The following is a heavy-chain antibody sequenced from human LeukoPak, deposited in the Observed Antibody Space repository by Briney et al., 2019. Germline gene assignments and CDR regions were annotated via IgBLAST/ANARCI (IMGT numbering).Heavy chain of an antibody. Sequence: GASVKVSCKASGYTFTSYGISWVRQAPGQGLEWMGWISAYNGNTNDAQNLQDRVTMTTDTSTSTAYMELRSLRSDDTAVYYCARDQRDYGDYAAHYFDYWGQGTLVTVSS. D-gene: IGHD4-17*01. CDR3: ARDQRDYGDYAAHYFDY. J-gene: IGHJ4*02. V-gene: IGHV1-18*01. CDR1: GYTFTSYG. CDR2: ISAYNGNT.